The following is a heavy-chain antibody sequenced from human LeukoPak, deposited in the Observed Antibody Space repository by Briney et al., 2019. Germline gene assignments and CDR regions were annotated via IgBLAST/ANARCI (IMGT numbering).Heavy chain of an antibody. V-gene: IGHV1-3*01. CDR1: GYTFTNYA. CDR2: INAGNGDT. Sequence: ASVKVSCKASGYTFTNYATHWVRQAPGHRLEWMGWINAGNGDTRYSQNFQGRVTITRDTSASTAYMELSSLRPEDTAVYYCARGEIDYGDVKRWFDPWGQGTLVTVSS. J-gene: IGHJ5*02. D-gene: IGHD4-17*01. CDR3: ARGEIDYGDVKRWFDP.